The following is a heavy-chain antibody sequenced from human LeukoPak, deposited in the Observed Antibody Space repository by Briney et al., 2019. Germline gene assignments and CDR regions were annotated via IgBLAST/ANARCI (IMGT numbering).Heavy chain of an antibody. V-gene: IGHV1-18*01. CDR3: ARHEDQYSSGWYY. D-gene: IGHD6-19*01. J-gene: IGHJ4*02. CDR1: GYSFVGYG. Sequence: ASVKVSCKASGYSFVGYGITWVRQAPGQGLEWMGWFNPENGNTNYAQKVQGRVTMTADTSTSTSYMELRSLRSDDTAVYYCARHEDQYSSGWYYWGQGTLVTVSS. CDR2: FNPENGNT.